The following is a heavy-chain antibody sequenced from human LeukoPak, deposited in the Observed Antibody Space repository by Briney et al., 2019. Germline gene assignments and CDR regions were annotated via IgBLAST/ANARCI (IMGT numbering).Heavy chain of an antibody. Sequence: GGSLRLSCAASGFTFGTYCMHWVRQAPGKGPMWVSRICPDGTVTNYADSVKARFIISRDNARNTVYLQMNSLRVEDTAVYYCVRDFRSADYWGQGTLVTVSS. J-gene: IGHJ4*02. CDR3: VRDFRSADY. V-gene: IGHV3-74*01. CDR2: ICPDGTVT. CDR1: GFTFGTYC.